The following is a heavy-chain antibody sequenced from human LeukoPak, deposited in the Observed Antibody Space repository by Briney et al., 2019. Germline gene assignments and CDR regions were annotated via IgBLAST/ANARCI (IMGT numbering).Heavy chain of an antibody. Sequence: SETLSLTCTVSGGSISSSSYYWGWIRQPPGKGLEWIGSIYYSGSTYYNPSLKSRDTISVDTSKNQFSLKLSSVTAADTAVYYCARRADYGDYYNWFDPWGQGTLVTVSS. J-gene: IGHJ5*02. CDR2: IYYSGST. D-gene: IGHD4-17*01. V-gene: IGHV4-39*01. CDR3: ARRADYGDYYNWFDP. CDR1: GGSISSSSYY.